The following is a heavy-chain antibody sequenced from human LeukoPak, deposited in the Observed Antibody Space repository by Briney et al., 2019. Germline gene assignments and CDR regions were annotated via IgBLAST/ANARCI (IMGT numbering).Heavy chain of an antibody. CDR2: INHSGST. Sequence: SETLSLTCAVYGGSISGYYWSWIRQPPGKGLEWIGEINHSGSTNYNPSLKSRVTISVDTSKNQFSLKMSSVTAADTAVYYCARVPPTFGSGSYFDYWGQGTRVTVSS. CDR3: ARVPPTFGSGSYFDY. J-gene: IGHJ4*02. V-gene: IGHV4-34*01. CDR1: GGSISGYY. D-gene: IGHD3-10*01.